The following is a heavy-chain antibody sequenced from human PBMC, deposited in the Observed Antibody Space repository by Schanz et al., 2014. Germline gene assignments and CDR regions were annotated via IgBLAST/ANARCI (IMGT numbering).Heavy chain of an antibody. J-gene: IGHJ4*02. V-gene: IGHV3-23*01. CDR1: GFSLDIFA. CDR3: AKIERNED. Sequence: EVHLLESGGGLVEPGGSLRLSCATSGFSLDIFAVSWVRQAPGKGLEWVSSISGDHRNTFYADSVKGRFTISRDNSKNTLYLQMNSLRAEDTAVYFCAKIERNEDWGQGTLVTVSS. CDR2: ISGDHRNT. D-gene: IGHD1-1*01.